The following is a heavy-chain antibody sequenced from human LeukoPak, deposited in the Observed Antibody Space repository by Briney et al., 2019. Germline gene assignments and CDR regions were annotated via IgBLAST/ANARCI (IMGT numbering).Heavy chain of an antibody. CDR3: ARDDSDLWSGELLRAHDAFDI. D-gene: IGHD3-10*01. Sequence: SGGSLRLSCAASGFTFSSYSMNWVRQAPGKGLEWVSYISSSSSTIYYADSVKGRFTISRDNAKNSLYLQMNSLRAEDTAVYYCARDDSDLWSGELLRAHDAFDIWGQGTMVTVSS. V-gene: IGHV3-48*01. CDR2: ISSSSSTI. CDR1: GFTFSSYS. J-gene: IGHJ3*02.